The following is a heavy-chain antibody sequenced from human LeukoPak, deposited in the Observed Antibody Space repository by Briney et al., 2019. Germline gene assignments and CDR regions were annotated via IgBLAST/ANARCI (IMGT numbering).Heavy chain of an antibody. D-gene: IGHD6-19*01. CDR2: ISSSSSYT. CDR3: AKGRRIAVAGSCDY. CDR1: GFTFSDYY. V-gene: IGHV3-11*05. Sequence: GGSLRLSCAASGFTFSDYYMSWIRQAPGKGLEWVSYISSSSSYTNYADSVKGRFTISRDNAKNSLHLQMNSLRAEDTALYYCAKGRRIAVAGSCDYWGQGTLVTVSS. J-gene: IGHJ4*02.